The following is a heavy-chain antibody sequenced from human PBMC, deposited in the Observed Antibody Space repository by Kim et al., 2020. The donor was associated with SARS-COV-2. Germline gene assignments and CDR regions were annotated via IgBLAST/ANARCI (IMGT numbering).Heavy chain of an antibody. D-gene: IGHD2-2*01. Sequence: ETLSLTCTVSGGSISSYYWSWIRQPPGKGLEWIGYIYYSGSTNYNPSLKIRVTISVDASKNPFSLKLSSVTAADTAVYYCARGRAQRAYGMDVWGQGTTVTVSS. CDR3: ARGRAQRAYGMDV. V-gene: IGHV4-59*01. CDR1: GGSISSYY. J-gene: IGHJ6*02. CDR2: IYYSGST.